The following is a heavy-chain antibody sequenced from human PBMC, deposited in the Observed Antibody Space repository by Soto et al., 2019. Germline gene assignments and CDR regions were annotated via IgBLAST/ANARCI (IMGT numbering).Heavy chain of an antibody. D-gene: IGHD3-16*02. V-gene: IGHV4-34*01. CDR1: GGSFSGYY. CDR2: INHSGST. Sequence: SATLSLTCAVYGGSFSGYYWSWIRQPPGKGLEWIGEINHSGSTNYNPSLKSRVTISVDTSKNQFSLKLSSVTAADTAVYYCARHVAFGGVIARMDVWGQGTTVTVSS. J-gene: IGHJ6*02. CDR3: ARHVAFGGVIARMDV.